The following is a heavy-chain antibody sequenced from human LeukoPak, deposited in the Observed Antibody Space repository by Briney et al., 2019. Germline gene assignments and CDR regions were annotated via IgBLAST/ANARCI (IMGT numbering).Heavy chain of an antibody. V-gene: IGHV1-8*01. Sequence: ASVKVSCKASGYTFTRYDINWVRQATGQGLEWMGWMNPNSGNTDYAQKFQGRVTMTRHTSISTAYMELSSLRSEDTAVYCCARIVYSYDYNYYYFYMDVWGKGTTVTVS. CDR2: MNPNSGNT. D-gene: IGHD5-18*01. J-gene: IGHJ6*03. CDR1: GYTFTRYD. CDR3: ARIVYSYDYNYYYFYMDV.